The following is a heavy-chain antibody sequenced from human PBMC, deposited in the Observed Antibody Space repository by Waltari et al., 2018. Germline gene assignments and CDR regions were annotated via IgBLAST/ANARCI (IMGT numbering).Heavy chain of an antibody. Sequence: EVQLVESGGGLVQPGGSLRLSCEASGFTFSTNWKSWVRHAPGKGLEWLANIKPDGSEKYYVDSVKGRFTISRDNAKNSLSLQMDSLRAEDTAVYYCARDFNWGWFYWGQGALVTVSS. CDR1: GFTFSTNW. V-gene: IGHV3-7*01. J-gene: IGHJ4*02. CDR2: IKPDGSEK. D-gene: IGHD7-27*01. CDR3: ARDFNWGWFY.